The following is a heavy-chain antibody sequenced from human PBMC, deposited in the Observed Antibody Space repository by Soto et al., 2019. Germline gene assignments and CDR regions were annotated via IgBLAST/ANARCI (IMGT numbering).Heavy chain of an antibody. CDR2: MNPNSGNT. V-gene: IGHV1-8*01. Sequence: GASVNVSCKASGYTFTSYYINWVRPATGQGLELMGWMNPNSGNTGYAQKFQGRVTMTRNTSRSTAYMELSSRSSEDTAVYYCASLVAVAYDYYEMDVWGQGTTVTVSS. CDR3: ASLVAVAYDYYEMDV. CDR1: GYTFTSYY. J-gene: IGHJ6*02. D-gene: IGHD6-19*01.